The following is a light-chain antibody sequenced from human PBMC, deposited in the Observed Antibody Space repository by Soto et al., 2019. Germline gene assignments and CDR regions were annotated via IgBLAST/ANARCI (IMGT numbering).Light chain of an antibody. CDR2: GAS. CDR1: QSVSSNY. Sequence: ETVLTQSPGTLSLSPGERATLSCRASQSVSSNYLAWYQQKPGQAPRLLIYGASRRATGIPDRFSGRGSGTDFTLTVSRLEPEDFAVYYCQQYGSSPFTFGPATKVDIK. V-gene: IGKV3-20*01. CDR3: QQYGSSPFT. J-gene: IGKJ3*01.